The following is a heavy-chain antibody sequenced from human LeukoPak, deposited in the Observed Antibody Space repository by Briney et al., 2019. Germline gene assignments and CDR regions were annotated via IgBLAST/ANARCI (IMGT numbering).Heavy chain of an antibody. Sequence: GGSLRLSCAASGFTFSSYSMNWVRQAPGKGLEWVSYISSSSSTIYYADSVKGRFPISRDNSKNTLYLQMNSLRAEDTAVYYCAGSWFYRDYFEYWGQGTLVTVSS. CDR3: AGSWFYRDYFEY. D-gene: IGHD3-10*01. CDR2: ISSSSSTI. J-gene: IGHJ4*02. V-gene: IGHV3-48*01. CDR1: GFTFSSYS.